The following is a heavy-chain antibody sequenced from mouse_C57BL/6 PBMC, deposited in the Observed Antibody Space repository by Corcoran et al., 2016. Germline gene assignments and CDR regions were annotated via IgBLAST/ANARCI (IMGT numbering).Heavy chain of an antibody. D-gene: IGHD1-1*01. CDR3: AREGITTVVEQGFAY. V-gene: IGHV3-6*01. CDR2: ISYDGSN. Sequence: DVQLQVSGPGLVKPSQSLSLTCSVTGYSITSGYYWNGIRQFPGNKLEWMGYISYDGSNNYNPSLKNRISITRDTSKNQFFLKLNSVTTEDTATYYCAREGITTVVEQGFAYWGQGTLVTVSA. J-gene: IGHJ3*01. CDR1: GYSITSGYY.